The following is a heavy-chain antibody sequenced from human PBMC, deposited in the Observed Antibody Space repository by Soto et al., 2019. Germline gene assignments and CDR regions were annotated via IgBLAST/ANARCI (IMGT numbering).Heavy chain of an antibody. J-gene: IGHJ1*01. Sequence: GGSLRLSCAASGFTFSSYAMSWVRQAPGKGLEWVSAISGSGGSTYYADSVKGRFTISRDNSKNTLYLQMNSLRAEDTAVYYISQGPPYCCCYYNEYFQHWGQGTLVTVSS. CDR3: SQGPPYCCCYYNEYFQH. CDR1: GFTFSSYA. V-gene: IGHV3-23*01. D-gene: IGHD3-22*01. CDR2: ISGSGGST.